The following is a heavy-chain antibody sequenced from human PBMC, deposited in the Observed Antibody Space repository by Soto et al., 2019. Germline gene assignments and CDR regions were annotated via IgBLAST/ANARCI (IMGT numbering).Heavy chain of an antibody. CDR1: GYTFTSYG. Sequence: ASAKVSCKASGYTFTSYGISWVRQAPGQGLEWLGWISAYTGHTNYEKKLQGRVTITELSPSSTAYRALNSLRSGDTAEYYCATLVVPAAIYNYYYGMDVWGPATTVTASS. J-gene: IGHJ6*02. CDR2: ISAYTGHT. D-gene: IGHD2-2*01. V-gene: IGHV1-18*04. CDR3: ATLVVPAAIYNYYYGMDV.